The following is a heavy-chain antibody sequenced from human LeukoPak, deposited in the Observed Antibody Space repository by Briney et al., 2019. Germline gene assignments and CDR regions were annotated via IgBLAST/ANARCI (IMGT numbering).Heavy chain of an antibody. CDR1: GFTFRSYE. CDR2: ISDIGTTQ. V-gene: IGHV3-48*03. J-gene: IGHJ3*02. CDR3: ARDRSKVTAYDDALDT. Sequence: GGSLRLSCAASGFTFRSYELNWVRQAPGKGLEWVSYISDIGTTQHYADSVKGRFIISRDNAKNSLYLQMNSLTAADTAVYYCARDRSKVTAYDDALDTWGQGTMVIVSS. D-gene: IGHD2-21*02.